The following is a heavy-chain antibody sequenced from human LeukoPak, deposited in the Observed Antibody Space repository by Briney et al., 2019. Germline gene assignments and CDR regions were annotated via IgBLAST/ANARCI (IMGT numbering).Heavy chain of an antibody. V-gene: IGHV4-59*01. J-gene: IGHJ4*02. CDR3: ASLRADYGVYYFDY. D-gene: IGHD4-17*01. CDR1: GGSISSYY. Sequence: SETLSLTCTVSGGSISSYYWSWIRQPPGKGLEWIGYISYSGNTNYSPPLQSRATISVDTSKNQFTLKLSSVTAADTAVYYCASLRADYGVYYFDYWGQGTLVTVSS. CDR2: ISYSGNT.